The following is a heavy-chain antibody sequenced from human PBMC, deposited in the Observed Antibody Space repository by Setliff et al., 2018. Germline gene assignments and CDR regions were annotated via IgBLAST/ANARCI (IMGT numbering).Heavy chain of an antibody. J-gene: IGHJ4*02. CDR2: ITSSGRDT. CDR3: AKDGGGTYYSRSDY. CDR1: GFTFSNYA. D-gene: IGHD1-26*01. V-gene: IGHV3-23*01. Sequence: PGGSLRLSCATSGFTFSNYAMGWVRQAPGKGLEWVSVITSSGRDTYYTDSVKGRFTISRDNSDNTLYLQMNSLRAEDTAVYYCAKDGGGTYYSRSDYWGQGTLVTVSS.